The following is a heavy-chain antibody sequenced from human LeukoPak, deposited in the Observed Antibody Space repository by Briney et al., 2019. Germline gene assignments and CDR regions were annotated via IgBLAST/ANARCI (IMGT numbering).Heavy chain of an antibody. V-gene: IGHV1-24*01. D-gene: IGHD1-26*01. Sequence: GASVKVSCKVSGYTLTELSMHWVRQAPGKGLEWMGGFDPEDGETIYAQKFQGRVTMTEDTPTDTAYMELSSLRSEDTAVYYCATPYGIVGADDAFDIWGQGTMATVSS. CDR2: FDPEDGET. CDR3: ATPYGIVGADDAFDI. J-gene: IGHJ3*02. CDR1: GYTLTELS.